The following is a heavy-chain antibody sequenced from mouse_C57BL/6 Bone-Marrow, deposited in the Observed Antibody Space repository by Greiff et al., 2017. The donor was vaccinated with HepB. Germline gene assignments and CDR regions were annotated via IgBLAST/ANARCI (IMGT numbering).Heavy chain of an antibody. CDR3: ARKDGSSYYWYFDV. CDR2: IDPSDSYT. Sequence: QVQLQPGAELVMPGASVKLSCKASGYTFTSYWMHWVKQRPGQGLEWIGEIDPSDSYTNYNQKFKGKSTLTVDKSSSTAYMQLSSLTSEDSAVYYCARKDGSSYYWYFDVWGTGTTVTVSS. V-gene: IGHV1-69*01. CDR1: GYTFTSYW. D-gene: IGHD1-1*01. J-gene: IGHJ1*03.